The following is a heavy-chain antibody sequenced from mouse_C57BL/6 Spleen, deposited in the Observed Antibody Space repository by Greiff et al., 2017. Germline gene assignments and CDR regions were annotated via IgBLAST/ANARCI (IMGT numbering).Heavy chain of an antibody. CDR1: GYTFTSYW. J-gene: IGHJ4*01. D-gene: IGHD1-1*01. V-gene: IGHV1-55*01. CDR3: ARWVYYGSSPSKDGDAMDY. Sequence: QVQLQPPGAELVKPGASVKMSCKASGYTFTSYWITWVKQRPGQGLEWIGDIYPGSGSTNYNEKFKSKATLTVDTSSSTAYMQLSSLTSEDSAVYYCARWVYYGSSPSKDGDAMDYWGQGTSVTVSS. CDR2: IYPGSGST.